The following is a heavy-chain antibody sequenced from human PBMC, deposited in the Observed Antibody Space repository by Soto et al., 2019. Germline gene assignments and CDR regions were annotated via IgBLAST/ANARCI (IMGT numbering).Heavy chain of an antibody. CDR2: ISGSGGTT. V-gene: IGHV3-23*01. J-gene: IGHJ4*02. CDR1: GFTFSNFA. CDR3: AKDLRPYSSSPAPSFDY. Sequence: GGSLRLSCAASGFTFSNFAMNWVRQAPGKGLEWVSAISGSGGTTYYADSVRGRLTISRDNSQNILYMQMDSLRDEDTAVYYCAKDLRPYSSSPAPSFDYWGRGTPVTVSS. D-gene: IGHD6-6*01.